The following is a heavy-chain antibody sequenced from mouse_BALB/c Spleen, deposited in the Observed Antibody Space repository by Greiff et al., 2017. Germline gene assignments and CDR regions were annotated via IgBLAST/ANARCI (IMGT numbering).Heavy chain of an antibody. D-gene: IGHD1-1*01. J-gene: IGHJ3*01. CDR1: GFTFNTYA. Sequence: GGGLVQPKGSLKLSCAASGFTFNTYAMNWVRQAPGKGLEWVARLRSKSNNYATYYADSVKDRFTISRDDSQSMLYLQMNNLKTEDTAMYYCVRRDYYGSWFAYWGQGTLVTVSA. CDR2: LRSKSNNYAT. CDR3: VRRDYYGSWFAY. V-gene: IGHV10-1*02.